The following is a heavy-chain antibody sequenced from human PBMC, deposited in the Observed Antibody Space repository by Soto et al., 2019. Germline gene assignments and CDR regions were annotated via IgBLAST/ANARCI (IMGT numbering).Heavy chain of an antibody. D-gene: IGHD3-16*01. Sequence: QVQLVESGGGVVQPGRSLRLSCAASGFNFSRYGMHWVRQAPSKGLEWVAVISYDGSNQYYADSMKGRFSISRDNSKNTLYLQMESLSTEDSAKYFCAKDGGGYYFDQWGQGTLVTVSS. CDR3: AKDGGGYYFDQ. CDR2: ISYDGSNQ. V-gene: IGHV3-30*18. J-gene: IGHJ4*02. CDR1: GFNFSRYG.